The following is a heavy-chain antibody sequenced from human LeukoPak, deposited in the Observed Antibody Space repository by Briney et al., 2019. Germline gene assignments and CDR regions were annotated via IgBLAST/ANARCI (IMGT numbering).Heavy chain of an antibody. J-gene: IGHJ6*02. CDR3: ARVIYDFGVDYYYGMDV. V-gene: IGHV3-48*04. CDR1: GFTFSSYS. Sequence: PGGSLRLSCAASGFTFSSYSMNWVRQAPGKGLEWVSYISSSSSTIYYADSVKGRFTISRDNAKNSLYLQMNSLRAEDTAVYYCARVIYDFGVDYYYGMDVWGQGTTVTVSS. D-gene: IGHD4-17*01. CDR2: ISSSSSTI.